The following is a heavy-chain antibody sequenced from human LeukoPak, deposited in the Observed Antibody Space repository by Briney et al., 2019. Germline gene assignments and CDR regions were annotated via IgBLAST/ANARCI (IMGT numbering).Heavy chain of an antibody. CDR1: GYTFTSYG. CDR2: ISAYNGNT. CDR3: ATNFRALLDYYDSSGYPGTYFDY. V-gene: IGHV1-18*01. J-gene: IGHJ4*02. D-gene: IGHD3-22*01. Sequence: ASVKVSCKASGYTFTSYGISWVRQAPGQGLEWMGWISAYNGNTNYAQKFQGRVTMTEDTSTDTAYMELSSLRSEDTAVYYCATNFRALLDYYDSSGYPGTYFDYWGQGTLVTVSS.